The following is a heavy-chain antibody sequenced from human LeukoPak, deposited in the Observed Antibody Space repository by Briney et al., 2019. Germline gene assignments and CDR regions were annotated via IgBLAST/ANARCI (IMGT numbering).Heavy chain of an antibody. J-gene: IGHJ5*02. CDR1: GGSISGYY. CDR2: IYYTGIT. V-gene: IGHV4-59*01. D-gene: IGHD1-14*01. Sequence: SETLSLTCTVSGGSISGYYWSWIRQPRERGLEWIGYIYYTGITNYNPSLKSRVTISVDTSKNQFSLRLSSVTAADTAVYYCARGTMMVGPWGQGTLVTVSS. CDR3: ARGTMMVGP.